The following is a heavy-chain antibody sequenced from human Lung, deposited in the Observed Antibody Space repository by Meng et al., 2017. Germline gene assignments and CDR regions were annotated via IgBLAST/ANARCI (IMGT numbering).Heavy chain of an antibody. D-gene: IGHD4-11*01. CDR3: ARGPTTMAHDFDY. CDR2: INHSGST. CDR1: GGSFSDYY. V-gene: IGHV4-34*01. J-gene: IGHJ4*02. Sequence: GQLTQWGAGLLKPSETLSLPCVVSGGSFSDYYWSWIRQPPGKGLEWIGEINHSGSTNYNPSLESRATISVDTSQNNLSLKLSSVTAADSAVYYGARGPTTMAHDFDYWGQGTLVTVSS.